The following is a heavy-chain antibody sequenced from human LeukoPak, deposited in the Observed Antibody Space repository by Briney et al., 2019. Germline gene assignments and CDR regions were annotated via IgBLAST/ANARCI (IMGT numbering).Heavy chain of an antibody. D-gene: IGHD2-2*01. V-gene: IGHV3-30*02. Sequence: PGGSLRLSCAASGFTFSSYGMHWVRQAPGKGLEWVAFIRYDGSNKYYADSVKGRFTISRDNSKNTLYLQMNSLRAEDTAVYYCAKDRILHCSSTSCYLGYWGQGTLVTVSS. CDR3: AKDRILHCSSTSCYLGY. CDR1: GFTFSSYG. CDR2: IRYDGSNK. J-gene: IGHJ4*02.